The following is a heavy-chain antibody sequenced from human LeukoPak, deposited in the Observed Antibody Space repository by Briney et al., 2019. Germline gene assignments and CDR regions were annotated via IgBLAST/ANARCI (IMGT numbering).Heavy chain of an antibody. D-gene: IGHD1-1*01. V-gene: IGHV4-34*01. CDR3: AGGTTSGFDY. CDR2: INHSGST. Sequence: SETLSLTCAVYGGSFSGYYWSWIRQPPGKGLEWIGEINHSGSTNYNPSLKSRVTISVDTSKNQFSLKLSSVTAADTAVYYCAGGTTSGFDYWGQGTLVTVSS. CDR1: GGSFSGYY. J-gene: IGHJ4*02.